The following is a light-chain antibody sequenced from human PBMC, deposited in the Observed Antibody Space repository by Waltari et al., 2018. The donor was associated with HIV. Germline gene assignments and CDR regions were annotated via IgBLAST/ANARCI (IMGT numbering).Light chain of an antibody. Sequence: QSALTQPASVSGSPGQSITISCTGTSTDVGDYDYVSWYRHHPGKAPKLIIYEVSNRPSGVSNRFSGPKSGNTASLTISGLQAEDEADYYCSSYTTRCTGVFGGGTKLTVL. CDR2: EVS. CDR1: STDVGDYDY. J-gene: IGLJ3*02. V-gene: IGLV2-14*01. CDR3: SSYTTRCTGV.